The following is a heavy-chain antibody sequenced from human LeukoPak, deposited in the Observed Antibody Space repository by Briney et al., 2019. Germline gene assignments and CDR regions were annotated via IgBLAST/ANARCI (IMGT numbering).Heavy chain of an antibody. Sequence: QSGGSLRHSCAASGFTFDDYAMHWVRQAPGKGLEWVSGISWNSGSIGYADSVKGRFTISRDNAKNSLYLQMNSLRAEDTALYYCARAPRYNWNSYYFDYWGQGTLVTVSS. CDR1: GFTFDDYA. CDR3: ARAPRYNWNSYYFDY. J-gene: IGHJ4*02. CDR2: ISWNSGSI. V-gene: IGHV3-9*01. D-gene: IGHD1-7*01.